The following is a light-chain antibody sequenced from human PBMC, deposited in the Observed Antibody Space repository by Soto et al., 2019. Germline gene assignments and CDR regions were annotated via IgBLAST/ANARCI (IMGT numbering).Light chain of an antibody. CDR2: DVS. Sequence: QSALTQPASVSGSPGQSITISCTGTSSDVGGYNYVSWYQQHPGKAPKLIIYDVSNRPSGVSNRFSGSKSGNTASLTISGLQAQDEPDYYCSSYTSSRTLVFGGGTTLTVL. CDR3: SSYTSSRTLV. V-gene: IGLV2-14*03. J-gene: IGLJ2*01. CDR1: SSDVGGYNY.